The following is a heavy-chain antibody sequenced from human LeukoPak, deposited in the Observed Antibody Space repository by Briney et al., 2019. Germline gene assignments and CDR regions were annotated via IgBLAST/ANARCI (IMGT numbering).Heavy chain of an antibody. CDR1: GFTFSSYG. D-gene: IGHD4-17*01. CDR2: IWYDGSNK. V-gene: IGHV3-33*08. Sequence: EGSLRLSCAASGFTFSSYGMHWVRQAPGKGLEWVAVIWYDGSNKYYADSVKGRFTISRDNSKNTLYLQMNSLRAEDTAVYYCARVPTVTTTYYYGMDVWGKGTTVTVSS. J-gene: IGHJ6*04. CDR3: ARVPTVTTTYYYGMDV.